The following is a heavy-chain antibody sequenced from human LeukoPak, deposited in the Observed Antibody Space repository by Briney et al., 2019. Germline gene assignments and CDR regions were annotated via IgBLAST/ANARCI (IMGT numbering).Heavy chain of an antibody. D-gene: IGHD6-13*01. V-gene: IGHV4-30-2*01. CDR1: GGSISSGGYY. CDR2: IYHSGST. CDR3: ARARAGTVDY. Sequence: SETLSLTCNVSGGSISSGGYYWSWIRQPPGKGLEWIGYIYHSGSTYYNPSLKSRVTISVDRSKNQFSLKLSSVTAADTAVYYCARARAGTVDYWGQGTLVTVSS. J-gene: IGHJ4*02.